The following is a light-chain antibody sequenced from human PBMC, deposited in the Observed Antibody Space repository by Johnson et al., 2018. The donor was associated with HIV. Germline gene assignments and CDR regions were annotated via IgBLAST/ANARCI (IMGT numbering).Light chain of an antibody. CDR2: DNN. J-gene: IGLJ1*01. CDR3: GTWDSSLDAGV. CDR1: SSNIGNNY. V-gene: IGLV1-51*01. Sequence: QSVLTQPPSVSAARGQKVTISCSGSSSNIGNNYVSWYQQLPGTAPKLLIYDNNKRPSGIPDRFSGSKSGTSATLGITGLQTGDEADYYCGTWDSSLDAGVFGTGTRVTVL.